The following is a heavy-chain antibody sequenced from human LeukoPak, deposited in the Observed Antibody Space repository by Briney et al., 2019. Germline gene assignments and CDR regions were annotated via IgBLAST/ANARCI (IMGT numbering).Heavy chain of an antibody. CDR3: ARAPRDGDYAYYFDY. CDR2: IYYSGST. CDR1: GGSISSGDYY. D-gene: IGHD4-17*01. V-gene: IGHV4-30-4*08. J-gene: IGHJ4*02. Sequence: SETLSLTCTVSGGSISSGDYYWSWIRQPPGKGLEWIGYIYYSGSTYYNPSLKSRVTISVDTSKNQFSLKLSSVTAADTAVYYCARAPRDGDYAYYFDYWGQGTLVTVSS.